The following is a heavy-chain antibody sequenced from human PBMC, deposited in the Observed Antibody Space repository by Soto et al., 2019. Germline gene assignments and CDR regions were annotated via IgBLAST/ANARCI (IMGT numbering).Heavy chain of an antibody. J-gene: IGHJ6*02. CDR2: ISDSGGTV. Sequence: PGGSLRLSCAASGFTFSSYEMNWVRQAPGQGLEWVSYISDSGGTVYYADSVKGRFTVSRDNAQNSVYLQMNSLRTEDTAVYYCARDLLHYDFWSGYSAYSYYGMDVWGPGTTVTVSS. CDR1: GFTFSSYE. V-gene: IGHV3-48*03. D-gene: IGHD3-3*01. CDR3: ARDLLHYDFWSGYSAYSYYGMDV.